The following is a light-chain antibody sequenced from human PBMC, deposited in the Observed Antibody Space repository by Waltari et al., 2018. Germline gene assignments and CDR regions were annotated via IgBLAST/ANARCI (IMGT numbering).Light chain of an antibody. J-gene: IGKJ5*01. CDR2: LGT. CDR1: QSLLHTNGFHD. Sequence: DIVMTQSPLSLPVTPGEPASISCRSSQSLLHTNGFHDLAWYLQRPGQSHQLLIYLGTNRASGVPDRCSGSRSGTDFTLKISSVEAEDVGVYYCMQTLQSPVTFGQGTRLEIK. CDR3: MQTLQSPVT. V-gene: IGKV2-28*01.